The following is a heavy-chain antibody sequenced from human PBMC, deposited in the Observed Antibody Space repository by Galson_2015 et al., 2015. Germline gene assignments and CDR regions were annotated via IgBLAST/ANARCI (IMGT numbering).Heavy chain of an antibody. CDR2: ISYDGSNK. V-gene: IGHV3-30*18. CDR1: GFTFSSYG. Sequence: SLRLSCAASGFTFSSYGMHWVRQAPGKGLEWVAVISYDGSNKYYADSVKGRFTISRDNSKNTLYLQMNSLRAEDTAVYYCAKGVEWELLPAFDIWGQGTMVTVSS. J-gene: IGHJ3*02. CDR3: AKGVEWELLPAFDI. D-gene: IGHD1-26*01.